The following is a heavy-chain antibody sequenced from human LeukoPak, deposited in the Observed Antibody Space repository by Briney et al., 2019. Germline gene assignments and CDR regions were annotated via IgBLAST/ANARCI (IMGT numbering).Heavy chain of an antibody. D-gene: IGHD3-10*01. CDR1: GGTFSSCA. J-gene: IGHJ6*04. V-gene: IGHV1-69*06. CDR2: IIPIFGTA. Sequence: SVKVSCKASGGTFSSCAISWVRQAPGQGLEWMGGIIPIFGTANYAQKFQGRVTITADKSTSTAYMELSSLRSEDTAVYYCARHITMVRGVIGSYYYYGMDVWGKGTTVTVSS. CDR3: ARHITMVRGVIGSYYYYGMDV.